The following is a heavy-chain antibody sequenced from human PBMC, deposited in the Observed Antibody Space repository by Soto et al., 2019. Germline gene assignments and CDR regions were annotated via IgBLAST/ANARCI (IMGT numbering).Heavy chain of an antibody. V-gene: IGHV1-69*13. CDR2: IIPIFGTA. CDR1: GGTFSSYA. Sequence: GASVKVSCKASGGTFSSYAISWVRQAPGQGLEWMGGIIPIFGTANYAQKFQGRVTITADESTSTAYMELSSLRSEDTAVYYCARDPGPLTMVRGVIITDWFDPWGQGTLVTVSS. D-gene: IGHD3-10*01. CDR3: ARDPGPLTMVRGVIITDWFDP. J-gene: IGHJ5*02.